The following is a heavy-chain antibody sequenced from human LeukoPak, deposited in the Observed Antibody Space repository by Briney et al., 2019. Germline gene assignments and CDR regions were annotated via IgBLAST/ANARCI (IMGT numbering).Heavy chain of an antibody. V-gene: IGHV4-59*01. D-gene: IGHD3-10*01. CDR3: ARGGWSLDY. Sequence: SETLSLTCTVSGDSIGSYYWSWIRQPAGKGLEWIGNIYYSGSTYYNPSLKSRVTISVDTSKNLFSLQLSSVTAADTAVYYCARGGWSLDYWGQGTLVTVSS. J-gene: IGHJ4*02. CDR1: GDSIGSYY. CDR2: IYYSGST.